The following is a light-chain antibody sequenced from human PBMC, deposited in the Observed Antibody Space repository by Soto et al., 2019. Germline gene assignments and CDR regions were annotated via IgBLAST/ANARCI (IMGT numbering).Light chain of an antibody. J-gene: IGKJ5*01. CDR1: QSISTW. V-gene: IGKV1-5*01. CDR3: QQYHTFSIA. Sequence: DIQMTQSPSTLSASVGYSVTVTFXASQSISTWLAWYQQKPGRAPKLLIYDSSSLESGVPSRFSGSGAGTDFTLTISGLQPDDFATYYCQQYHTFSIAFGQGTRLEIK. CDR2: DSS.